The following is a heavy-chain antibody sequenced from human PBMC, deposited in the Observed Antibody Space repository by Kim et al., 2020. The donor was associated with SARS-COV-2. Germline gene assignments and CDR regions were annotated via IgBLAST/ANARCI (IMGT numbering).Heavy chain of an antibody. V-gene: IGHV4-34*01. CDR2: ISHSGST. CDR3: ARGRYYYDFWSGYYGRNWFDP. D-gene: IGHD3-3*01. CDR1: GGSFSGYY. Sequence: SETLSLTCAVYGGSFSGYYWSWIRQPPGKGLEWIGEISHSGSTNYNPSLKSRVTISVDTSKNQFSLKLSSVTAADTAVYYCARGRYYYDFWSGYYGRNWFDPWGQGTLVTVSS. J-gene: IGHJ5*02.